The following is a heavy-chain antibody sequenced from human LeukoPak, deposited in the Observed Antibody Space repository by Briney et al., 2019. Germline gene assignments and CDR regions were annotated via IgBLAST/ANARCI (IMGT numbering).Heavy chain of an antibody. J-gene: IGHJ6*03. CDR1: GGSFSGYY. D-gene: IGHD3-3*01. CDR3: ARAYYDFWSGRSLGYSYYYMDV. CDR2: INHSGST. V-gene: IGHV4-34*01. Sequence: PSETLSLTCAVYGGSFSGYYWSWIRQPPGKGLEWIGEINHSGSTNYNPSRKSRVTISVDTSKNQFSLKLSSVTAADTAVYYCARAYYDFWSGRSLGYSYYYMDVWGKGTTVTVSS.